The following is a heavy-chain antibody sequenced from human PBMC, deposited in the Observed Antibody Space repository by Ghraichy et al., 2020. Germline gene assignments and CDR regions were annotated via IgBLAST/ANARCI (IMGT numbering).Heavy chain of an antibody. CDR1: GFTFSSYS. CDR3: ASYGGNSGFQH. J-gene: IGHJ1*01. V-gene: IGHV3-48*02. Sequence: GGSLRLSCAASGFTFSSYSMNWVRQAPGKGLEWVSYISSSSSTIYYADSVKGRFTISRDNAKNSLYLQMYSLRDEDTAVYYCASYGGNSGFQHWGQGTLVTVSS. D-gene: IGHD4-23*01. CDR2: ISSSSSTI.